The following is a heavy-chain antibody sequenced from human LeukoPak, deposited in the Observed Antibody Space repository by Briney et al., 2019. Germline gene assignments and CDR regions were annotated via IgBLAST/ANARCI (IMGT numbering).Heavy chain of an antibody. CDR2: ITNTGTAT. J-gene: IGHJ4*02. CDR1: GFTFSNYA. Sequence: PGGSLRLSCAASGFTFSNYAMSWVRQAPGKGLDCVTVITNTGTATAYADSVKGRFTISRDNSKNTLYLQMNSLRAEDTAVYYCAKGTLGYCSGSSCYPFDSWGQGTLVTVSS. D-gene: IGHD2-15*01. V-gene: IGHV3-23*05. CDR3: AKGTLGYCSGSSCYPFDS.